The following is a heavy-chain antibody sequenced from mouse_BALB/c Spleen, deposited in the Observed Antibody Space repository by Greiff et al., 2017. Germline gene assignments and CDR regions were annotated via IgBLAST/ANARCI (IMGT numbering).Heavy chain of an antibody. CDR2: ISSGGGST. D-gene: IGHD2-1*01. Sequence: VESGGGLVKPGGSLKLSCAASGFAFSSYDMSWVRQTPEKRLEWVAYISSGGGSTYYPDTVKGRFTISRDNAKNTLYLQMSSLKSEDTAMYYCARQDGNYEAWFAYWGQGTLVTVSA. V-gene: IGHV5-12-1*01. J-gene: IGHJ3*01. CDR3: ARQDGNYEAWFAY. CDR1: GFAFSSYD.